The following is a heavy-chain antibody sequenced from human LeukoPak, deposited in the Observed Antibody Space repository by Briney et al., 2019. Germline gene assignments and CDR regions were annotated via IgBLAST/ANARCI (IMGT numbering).Heavy chain of an antibody. J-gene: IGHJ4*02. CDR1: GLTFSTFA. D-gene: IGHD2-8*02. CDR2: IFPSGGEI. V-gene: IGHV3-23*01. Sequence: GGSLRLSCAASGLTFSTFAMIGVRQPPGKALEWVSSIFPSGGEIHYADSVRGRFTISRDNSKSTLSLQMNSLRAEDTAIYYCATYRQVLLPFESWGQGTLVTVSS. CDR3: ATYRQVLLPFES.